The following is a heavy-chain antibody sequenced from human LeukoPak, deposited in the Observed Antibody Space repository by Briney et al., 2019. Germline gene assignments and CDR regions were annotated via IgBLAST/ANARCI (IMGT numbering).Heavy chain of an antibody. CDR2: SYSDTNT. Sequence: PGGSLRLSCTASGFTDSNNYMSWVRHAPAKGLEWVSISYSDTNTNYADSVKGRFTISRDTSQNTLSLQMNSLRAEDTAVYYCVRKNRDFNAAFDIWGQGTVVTVSS. V-gene: IGHV3-53*01. CDR1: GFTDSNNY. D-gene: IGHD1-14*01. CDR3: VRKNRDFNAAFDI. J-gene: IGHJ3*02.